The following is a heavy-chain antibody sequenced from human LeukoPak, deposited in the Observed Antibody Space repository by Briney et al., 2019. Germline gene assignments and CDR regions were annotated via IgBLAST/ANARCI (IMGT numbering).Heavy chain of an antibody. CDR2: ISSSSSYI. J-gene: IGHJ4*02. CDR1: GFTFSSYS. Sequence: PGGSLRLSCAASGFTFSSYSMNWVRQAPGKELEWVSSISSSSSYIYYADSVKGRFTISRDNAKNSLYLQMNSLRAEDTAVYYCAREGYSSSSGGYWGQGTLVTVSS. D-gene: IGHD6-6*01. V-gene: IGHV3-21*01. CDR3: AREGYSSSSGGY.